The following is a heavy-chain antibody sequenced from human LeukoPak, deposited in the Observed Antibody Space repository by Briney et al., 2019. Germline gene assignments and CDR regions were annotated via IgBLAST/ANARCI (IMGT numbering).Heavy chain of an antibody. J-gene: IGHJ4*02. CDR1: GFIFDDYT. CDR3: ARSTAHLDY. Sequence: GGSLRLSCAASGFIFDDYTMHWVRQAPGKGLEWVSLISWDGGSTYYADSVKGRFTISRDNAKNSLYLQMNSLRADDTAVYYCARSTAHLDYWGQGTLVTVSS. D-gene: IGHD2-21*02. CDR2: ISWDGGST. V-gene: IGHV3-43*01.